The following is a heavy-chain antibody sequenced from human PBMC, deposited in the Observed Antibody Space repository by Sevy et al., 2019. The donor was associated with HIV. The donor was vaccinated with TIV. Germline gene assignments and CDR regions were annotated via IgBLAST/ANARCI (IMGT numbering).Heavy chain of an antibody. CDR2: IYSGGDT. D-gene: IGHD4-17*01. V-gene: IGHV3-53*01. CDR1: GFTVSSNY. Sequence: GGSLRLSCAASGFTVSSNYMSWVRQAPGKGLEWVSVIYSGGDTYYADSVKGRFIIFRVNSKNTRNLQMNSLRAEDTAVYYCARDLDDYGDCQAVGGMDVWGQGTTVTVSS. CDR3: ARDLDDYGDCQAVGGMDV. J-gene: IGHJ6*02.